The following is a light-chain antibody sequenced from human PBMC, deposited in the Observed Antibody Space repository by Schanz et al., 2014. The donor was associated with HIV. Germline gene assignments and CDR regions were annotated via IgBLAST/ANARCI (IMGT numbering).Light chain of an antibody. CDR3: SSYAGSNMGV. Sequence: QSVLTQPASVSGSPGQSITISCTGTSSDVGSYDLVSWYQQHPGKAPKLMIYEVTKRPAGVPARFSGSKSGNTASLTVSGLQADDEADYYCSSYAGSNMGVFGSGTKLTVL. J-gene: IGLJ1*01. CDR1: SSDVGSYDL. CDR2: EVT. V-gene: IGLV2-14*02.